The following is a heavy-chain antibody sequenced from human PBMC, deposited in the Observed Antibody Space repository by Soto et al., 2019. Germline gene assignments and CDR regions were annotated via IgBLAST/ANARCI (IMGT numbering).Heavy chain of an antibody. CDR1: GFTFSSYA. J-gene: IGHJ1*01. CDR3: AKTSGDFWSGYYDTPEYFQH. D-gene: IGHD3-3*01. Sequence: GGSLRLSCAASGFTFSSYAMSWVRQAPGKGLEWVSAISGSGGSTYYADSVKGRFTISRDNSKNTLYLQMNSLRAEDTAVYYCAKTSGDFWSGYYDTPEYFQHWGQGTLVTVSS. V-gene: IGHV3-23*01. CDR2: ISGSGGST.